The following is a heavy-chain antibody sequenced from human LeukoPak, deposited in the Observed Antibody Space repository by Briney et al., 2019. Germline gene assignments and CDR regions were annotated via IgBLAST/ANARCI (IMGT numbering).Heavy chain of an antibody. CDR3: ARDSYYYGSGTPFDY. Sequence: LEXIGRIYTSGSTNYNPSLKSRVTMSVDTSKNQFSLKLSSVTAADTAVYYCARDSYYYGSGTPFDYWGQGTLVTVSS. CDR2: IYTSGST. J-gene: IGHJ4*02. V-gene: IGHV4-4*07. D-gene: IGHD3-10*01.